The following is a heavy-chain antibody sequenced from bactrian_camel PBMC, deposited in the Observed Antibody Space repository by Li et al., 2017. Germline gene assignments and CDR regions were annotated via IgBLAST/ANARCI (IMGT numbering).Heavy chain of an antibody. V-gene: IGHV3S10*01. CDR1: GFAFSTWC. J-gene: IGHJ4*01. CDR3: APDYVKYSRDYEDHC. Sequence: QLVESGGGSVQAGGSLRLSCAASGFAFSTWCMGWFRQAPGKEREGVAAIESDDSTMYADSVKGRFTISQDNAKNTVYLQMSSLKSEDTAVYYCAPDYVKYSRDYEDHCWGQGTQVTVS. D-gene: IGHD4*01. CDR2: IESDDST.